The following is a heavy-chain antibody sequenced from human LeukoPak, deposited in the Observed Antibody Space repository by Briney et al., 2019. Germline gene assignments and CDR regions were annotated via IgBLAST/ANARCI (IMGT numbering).Heavy chain of an antibody. D-gene: IGHD2-2*01. CDR2: IWYDGSNK. CDR3: ARESPYCSSTSCYFDY. CDR1: GFTFSSYG. J-gene: IGHJ4*02. V-gene: IGHV3-33*01. Sequence: PGGSLGLSCAASGFTFSSYGMHWVRQAPGKGLEWVAVIWYDGSNKYYADSVKGRFTISRDNSKNTLYLQMNSLRAEDTAVYYCARESPYCSSTSCYFDYWGQGTLVTVSS.